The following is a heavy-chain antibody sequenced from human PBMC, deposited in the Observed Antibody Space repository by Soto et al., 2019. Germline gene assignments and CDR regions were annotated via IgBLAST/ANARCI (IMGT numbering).Heavy chain of an antibody. Sequence: GGSLRLSCAASGFTFSGSAMHWVRQASGKGLEWVGRIRSKANSYATAYAASVKGRFTISRDDSKNTAYLQMNSLKTEDTAVYYCTSQGGYDCRWGQGTLVTVSS. CDR1: GFTFSGSA. J-gene: IGHJ4*02. D-gene: IGHD5-12*01. CDR2: IRSKANSYAT. V-gene: IGHV3-73*01. CDR3: TSQGGYDCR.